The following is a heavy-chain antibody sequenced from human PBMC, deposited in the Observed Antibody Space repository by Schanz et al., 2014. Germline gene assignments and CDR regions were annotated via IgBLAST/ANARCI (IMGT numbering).Heavy chain of an antibody. J-gene: IGHJ4*02. D-gene: IGHD6-19*01. Sequence: VQLVDSGGGLVKPGGSLRLSCAASGFTFIDYYMTWIRQAPGKGLEWVSGIGGSGDSTHYADSVKGRFIISRDNSKKTWYLQVNGLRAEDTAVYYCAKDHPSSGWPAFDVWGQGTQVTVSS. CDR1: GFTFIDYY. V-gene: IGHV3-23*04. CDR3: AKDHPSSGWPAFDV. CDR2: IGGSGDST.